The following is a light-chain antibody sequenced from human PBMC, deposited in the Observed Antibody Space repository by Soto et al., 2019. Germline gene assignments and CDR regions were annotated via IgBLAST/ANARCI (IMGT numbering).Light chain of an antibody. CDR1: RSLRSTS. J-gene: IGKJ1*01. CDR2: GAS. CDR3: QQNDSSPRT. Sequence: IVFPLSPRRLSMSPKEITTLSCRLGRSLRSTSLAWYQQKPGQAPKLLISGASTRAADIPDRFSGSGSGTDFTLTIGRLEPEDLAVYYCQQNDSSPRTFGQGTKVDI. V-gene: IGKV3-20*01.